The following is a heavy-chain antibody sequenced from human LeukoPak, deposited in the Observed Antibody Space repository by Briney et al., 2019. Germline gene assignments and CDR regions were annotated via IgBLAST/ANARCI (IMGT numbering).Heavy chain of an antibody. Sequence: ASVKVSCKASGGTFSSYAISWVRQAPGQGLEWMGRIIPILGIANYAQKFQGRVTITVDKSTSTAYMELSSLRSEDTAVYYCARVRGNDYGDYYYGMDVWGQGTTVTVSS. J-gene: IGHJ6*02. CDR2: IIPILGIA. CDR3: ARVRGNDYGDYYYGMDV. V-gene: IGHV1-69*04. D-gene: IGHD4-17*01. CDR1: GGTFSSYA.